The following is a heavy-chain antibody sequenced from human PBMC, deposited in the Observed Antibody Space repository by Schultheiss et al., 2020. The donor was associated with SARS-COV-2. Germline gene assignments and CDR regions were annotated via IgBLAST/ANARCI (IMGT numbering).Heavy chain of an antibody. V-gene: IGHV3-9*01. Sequence: GGSLRLSCAASGFTFSSYWMSWVRQAPGKGLEWVSGISCNSGSIGYADSVKGRFTISRDNAKNSLYLQMNSLRAEDTALYYCAKDTGYSSTKGGFDYWGQGTLVTVSS. J-gene: IGHJ4*02. D-gene: IGHD6-13*01. CDR2: ISCNSGSI. CDR1: GFTFSSYW. CDR3: AKDTGYSSTKGGFDY.